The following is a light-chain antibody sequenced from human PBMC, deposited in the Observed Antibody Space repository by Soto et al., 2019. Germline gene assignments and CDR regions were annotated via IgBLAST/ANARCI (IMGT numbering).Light chain of an antibody. CDR1: SSDIGAYNY. CDR2: DVN. Sequence: SALTQPASVSGSPGQSITISCTGTSSDIGAYNYVSWYQQHPGKAPKLMIYDVNNRPSGVSNRFSGSKSGNTASLTISGLQAEDEADYFCTSYTRSSTYVFGTGTKVTVL. V-gene: IGLV2-14*03. J-gene: IGLJ1*01. CDR3: TSYTRSSTYV.